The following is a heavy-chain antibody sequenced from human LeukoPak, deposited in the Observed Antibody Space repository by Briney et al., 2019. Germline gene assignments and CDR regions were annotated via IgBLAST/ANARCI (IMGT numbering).Heavy chain of an antibody. CDR3: AKAKNGYCSSTSCYPAYYYYMDV. D-gene: IGHD2-2*03. CDR1: GFTFSSHA. Sequence: PGGSLRLSCAASGFTFSSHAMSCVRQAPGKGLEWVSAISGSGGSTYYADSVKGRFTISRDNSKNTLYLQMNSLRAEDTAVYYCAKAKNGYCSSTSCYPAYYYYMDVWGKGTTVTVSS. CDR2: ISGSGGST. V-gene: IGHV3-23*01. J-gene: IGHJ6*03.